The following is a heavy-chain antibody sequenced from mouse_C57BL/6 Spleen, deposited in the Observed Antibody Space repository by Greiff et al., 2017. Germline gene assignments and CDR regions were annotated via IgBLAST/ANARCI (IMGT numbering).Heavy chain of an antibody. Sequence: EVKLVESGGGLVKPGGSLKLSCAASGFTFSDYGMHWVRQAPEKGLEWVAYISSGSSTIYYADTVKGRFTISRDNAKNTLFLQMTSLRSEDTAMYYCARQRGMGYYYGRDAMDYWGQGTSVTVSS. CDR1: GFTFSDYG. CDR3: ARQRGMGYYYGRDAMDY. D-gene: IGHD1-1*01. CDR2: ISSGSSTI. J-gene: IGHJ4*01. V-gene: IGHV5-17*01.